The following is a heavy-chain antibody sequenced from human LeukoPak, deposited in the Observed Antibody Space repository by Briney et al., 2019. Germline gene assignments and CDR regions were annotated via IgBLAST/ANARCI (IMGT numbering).Heavy chain of an antibody. CDR1: GGSFSGYY. D-gene: IGHD3-22*01. V-gene: IGHV4-34*01. CDR2: INHSGST. J-gene: IGHJ6*03. CDR3: ASPYYYDSNSSGDYYMDV. Sequence: SETLSLTCAVYGGSFSGYYWSWIRQPPGKGLEWIGEINHSGSTNYNPSLKSRVTISVDTSKNQFSLKLSSVTAADTAVYYCASPYYYDSNSSGDYYMDVLGKGTTV.